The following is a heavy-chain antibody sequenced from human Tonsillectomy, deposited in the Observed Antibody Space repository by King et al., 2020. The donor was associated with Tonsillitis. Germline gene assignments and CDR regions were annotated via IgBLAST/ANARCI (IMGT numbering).Heavy chain of an antibody. V-gene: IGHV3-21*01. J-gene: IGHJ4*02. Sequence: VQLVESGGGLVKPGGSLRLSCAASGFTFSSYTMNWVRQAPGKGLEWVSSISSSSSYIYYADSVKGRFTISRDNAKNSLDLQMNSLSAEDTAVYYCGRVGYYDSSGYYYSSYFDYWGQGTLVTVSS. CDR2: ISSSSSYI. CDR1: GFTFSSYT. D-gene: IGHD3-22*01. CDR3: GRVGYYDSSGYYYSSYFDY.